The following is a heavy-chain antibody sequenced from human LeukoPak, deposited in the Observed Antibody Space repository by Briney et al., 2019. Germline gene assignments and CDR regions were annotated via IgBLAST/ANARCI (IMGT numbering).Heavy chain of an antibody. D-gene: IGHD6-13*01. CDR3: ARHSTAAGTSEFQH. Sequence: GGSLRLSCAASGFTFSSYWMSWVRQAPGEGLEWVATIKKDGSEKHYVDSVRGRFTLSRDNARNSLYLQMNSLRAEDTAVYYCARHSTAAGTSEFQHWGQGTLVTVSS. CDR2: IKKDGSEK. J-gene: IGHJ1*01. V-gene: IGHV3-7*01. CDR1: GFTFSSYW.